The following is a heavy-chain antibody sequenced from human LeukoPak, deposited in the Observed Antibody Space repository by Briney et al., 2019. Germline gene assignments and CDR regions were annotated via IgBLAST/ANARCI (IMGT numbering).Heavy chain of an antibody. CDR1: GGSISSGSYY. J-gene: IGHJ4*02. Sequence: PSQTLSLTCTVSGGSISSGSYYWSWIRQPAGKGLEWIGRIYTSGSTNYNPSLKSRVTISVDTSKNQFSLKLSSVTAADTAVYYCARAPLRRANFDYWGQGTLVTVSS. CDR3: ARAPLRRANFDY. V-gene: IGHV4-61*02. CDR2: IYTSGST.